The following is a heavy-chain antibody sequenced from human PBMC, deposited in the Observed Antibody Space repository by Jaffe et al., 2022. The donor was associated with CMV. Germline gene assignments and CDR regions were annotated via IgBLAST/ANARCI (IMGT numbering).Heavy chain of an antibody. CDR1: GFTFSSYS. Sequence: EVQLVESGGGLVQPGGSLRLSCAASGFTFSSYSMNWVRQAPGKGLEWVSYISSSSSTIYYADSVKGRFTISRDNAKNSLYLQMNSLRDEDTAVYYCARDNPIWFGEFTPLYYYGMDVWGQGTTVTVSS. V-gene: IGHV3-48*02. J-gene: IGHJ6*02. CDR3: ARDNPIWFGEFTPLYYYGMDV. D-gene: IGHD3-10*01. CDR2: ISSSSSTI.